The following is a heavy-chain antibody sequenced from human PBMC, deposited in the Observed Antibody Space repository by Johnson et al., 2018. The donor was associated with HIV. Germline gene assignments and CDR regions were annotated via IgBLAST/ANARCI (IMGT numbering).Heavy chain of an antibody. Sequence: VQLVESGGGLAQPGRSLRLSCAASGFTFDDYAMHWVRQAPGKGLEWVSGISWNSGRIGYADSVKGRFTISRDNSKNTLYLQMNSLRAEDTAVYYCAKHPDAFDIWGQGTMVTVSS. V-gene: IGHV3-9*01. CDR3: AKHPDAFDI. J-gene: IGHJ3*02. CDR2: ISWNSGRI. CDR1: GFTFDDYA.